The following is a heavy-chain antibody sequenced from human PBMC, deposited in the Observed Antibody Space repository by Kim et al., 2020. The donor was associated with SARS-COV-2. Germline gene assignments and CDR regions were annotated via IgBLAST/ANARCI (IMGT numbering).Heavy chain of an antibody. CDR3: ARGGGGSYSDFDY. D-gene: IGHD1-26*01. V-gene: IGHV4-34*01. Sequence: NDTPSLKSRVTISVDTSKSTFSLKLSSVTAAGTAVYYCARGGGGSYSDFDYWGQGTLVTVSS. J-gene: IGHJ4*02.